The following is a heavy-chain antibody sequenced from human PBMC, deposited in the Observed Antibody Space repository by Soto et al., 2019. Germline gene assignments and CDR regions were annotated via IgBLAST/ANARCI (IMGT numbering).Heavy chain of an antibody. Sequence: PGESLNISYKGSGCNFTSYWMGWVRQMPGKGLEWMGIIYPGDSDTRYSPSFQGQVTISADKSISTAYLQWSSLKASDTAMYYCATVDTAMDIWGQGTMVTVSS. CDR2: IYPGDSDT. D-gene: IGHD5-18*01. J-gene: IGHJ6*02. CDR1: GCNFTSYW. V-gene: IGHV5-51*01. CDR3: ATVDTAMDI.